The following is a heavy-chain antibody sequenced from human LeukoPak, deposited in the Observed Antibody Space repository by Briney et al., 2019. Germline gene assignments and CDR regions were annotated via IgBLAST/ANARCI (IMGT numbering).Heavy chain of an antibody. D-gene: IGHD3-10*01. Sequence: AGGSLRLSCAASGFTFDDYAMHWVRQAPGKGLEWVSGISWNSGSIGYADSVKGRFTICRDNAKNSLYLQMNSLRAEDTALYYCAKDRSGSGSGNWFDPWGQGTLVTVSS. CDR3: AKDRSGSGSGNWFDP. V-gene: IGHV3-9*01. CDR1: GFTFDDYA. CDR2: ISWNSGSI. J-gene: IGHJ5*02.